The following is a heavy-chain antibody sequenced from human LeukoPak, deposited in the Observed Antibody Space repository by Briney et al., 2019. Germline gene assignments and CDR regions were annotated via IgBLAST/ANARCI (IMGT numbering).Heavy chain of an antibody. Sequence: SETLSLTCTVSGGSISSYYWSWIRQPPGQGLEWIGYIYYSGSTNYNPSLKSRVTISVDTSKNQFSLKLSSVTAADTAVYYCARDAGRAIHGMDVWGQGTTVTVSS. J-gene: IGHJ6*02. D-gene: IGHD2-21*01. V-gene: IGHV4-59*01. CDR1: GGSISSYY. CDR2: IYYSGST. CDR3: ARDAGRAIHGMDV.